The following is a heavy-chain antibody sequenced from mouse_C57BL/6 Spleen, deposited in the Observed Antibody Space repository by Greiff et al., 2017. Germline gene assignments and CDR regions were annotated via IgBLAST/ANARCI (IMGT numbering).Heavy chain of an antibody. J-gene: IGHJ4*01. D-gene: IGHD2-5*01. CDR3: ARSLIVTTYYYALDY. Sequence: VQLQQPGAELVRPGSSVKLSCKASGYTFTSYWMDWVQQRPGQGLEWIGNIYPSDSETHYNQKFKDKATLTVDKSSSTSYMQLSSRTSEDSAVYYCARSLIVTTYYYALDYWGQGTSVTVSS. V-gene: IGHV1-61*01. CDR1: GYTFTSYW. CDR2: IYPSDSET.